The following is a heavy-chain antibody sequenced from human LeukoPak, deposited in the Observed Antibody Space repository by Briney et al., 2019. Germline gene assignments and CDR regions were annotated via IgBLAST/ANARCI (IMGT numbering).Heavy chain of an antibody. J-gene: IGHJ5*02. CDR3: AKDLKVNYYGSGSPMNNWFDP. D-gene: IGHD3-10*01. CDR1: GFTFSSYA. Sequence: GESLRLSCAASGFTFSSYAMSWVRQAPGKGLEWVSAISGSGGSTYYADSVKGRFTISRDNSKNTLYLQMNSLRAEDTAVYYCAKDLKVNYYGSGSPMNNWFDPWGQGTLVTVSS. V-gene: IGHV3-23*01. CDR2: ISGSGGST.